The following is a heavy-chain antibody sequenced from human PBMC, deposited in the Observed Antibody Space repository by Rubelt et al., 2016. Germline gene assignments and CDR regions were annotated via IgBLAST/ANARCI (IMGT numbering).Heavy chain of an antibody. CDR2: IIAIFGTA. V-gene: IGHV1-69*01. CDR3: ATGGDFGVVIPNWFDP. Sequence: QVQLVQSGAEVKKPGSSVKVSCKASGGTFSSYAISWVRQAPGQGLEWIGGIIAIFGTANYAQKFKGRVTITADESTSTAYMELSSLRSEDTAVYYCATGGDFGVVIPNWFDPWGQGTLVTVSS. D-gene: IGHD3-3*01. CDR1: GGTFSSYA. J-gene: IGHJ5*02.